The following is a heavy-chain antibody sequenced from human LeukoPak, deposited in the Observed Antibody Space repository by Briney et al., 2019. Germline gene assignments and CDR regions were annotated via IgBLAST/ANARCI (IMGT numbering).Heavy chain of an antibody. J-gene: IGHJ5*02. D-gene: IGHD6-6*01. Sequence: ASVKVSCKASGYTFTGYYMHWVRQAPEQGLEWMGWINPNSGGTNYAQKFQGWVTMTRDTSISTAYMELSRLRSDDTAVYYCARGDLSSIAARRWFDPWGQGTLVTVSS. CDR1: GYTFTGYY. CDR2: INPNSGGT. V-gene: IGHV1-2*04. CDR3: ARGDLSSIAARRWFDP.